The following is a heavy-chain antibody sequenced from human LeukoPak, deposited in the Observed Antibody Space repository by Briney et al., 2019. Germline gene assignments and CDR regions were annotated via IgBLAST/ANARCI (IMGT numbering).Heavy chain of an antibody. Sequence: GGSLRLSCVVSGLSFSSYSMTWVRQAPGKGLEWVAVIWYDGSDKYYSDSVKGRFTISRDNSKNTLDLQMNSLRAEDTAIYYCARDIASRRIDYWGQGTLVTVSS. CDR3: ARDIASRRIDY. J-gene: IGHJ4*02. D-gene: IGHD6-6*01. CDR2: IWYDGSDK. CDR1: GLSFSSYS. V-gene: IGHV3-33*08.